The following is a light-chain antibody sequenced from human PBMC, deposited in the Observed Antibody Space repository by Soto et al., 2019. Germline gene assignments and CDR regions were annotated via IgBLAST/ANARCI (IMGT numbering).Light chain of an antibody. J-gene: IGKJ5*01. CDR1: QSVSSN. V-gene: IGKV3-11*01. CDR2: DAT. Sequence: EIVMTQSPATLSVSPGERATLSCRCIQSVSSNLAWYQQKPGQAPRLLIYDATNRATGIPARFSGSGSGTDFTLTISSLQPEDFAVYYCQQRSNWPPRITFGQGTRLEI. CDR3: QQRSNWPPRIT.